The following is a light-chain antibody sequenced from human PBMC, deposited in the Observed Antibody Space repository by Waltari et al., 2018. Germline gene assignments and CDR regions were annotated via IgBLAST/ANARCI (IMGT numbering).Light chain of an antibody. J-gene: IGLJ1*01. CDR2: YDN. CDR3: AAWDDSLSAYV. Sequence: QPALPQPPSASGPPGQWVSAPCSGSGSHIGSNAFTWYQQLPGMAPKLLIYYDNQRPSGVPDRVSGSKSGTSASLAISGLQSEDEADYICAAWDDSLSAYVFGTGTKVTVL. CDR1: GSHIGSNA. V-gene: IGLV1-44*01.